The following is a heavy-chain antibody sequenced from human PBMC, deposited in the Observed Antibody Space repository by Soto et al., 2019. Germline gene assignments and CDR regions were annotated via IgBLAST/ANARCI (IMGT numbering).Heavy chain of an antibody. CDR2: ISAFNGNT. CDR3: ARDCCNGGSCDGGHYLDL. D-gene: IGHD2-15*01. V-gene: IGHV1-18*01. CDR1: GFRFSDYG. J-gene: IGHJ2*01. Sequence: QDQLVQSGAELRKPGASVRVSCRASGFRFSDYGFNWLRQAPGQGLEWMGWISAFNGNTETAQGLQEKVTMTTDSSTTPAPMDLTNLTNDDTAIYYCARDCCNGGSCDGGHYLDLWGRGTPISVSS.